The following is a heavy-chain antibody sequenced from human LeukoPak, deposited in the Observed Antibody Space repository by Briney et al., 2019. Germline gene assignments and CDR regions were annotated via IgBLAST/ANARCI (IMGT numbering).Heavy chain of an antibody. J-gene: IGHJ4*02. CDR1: GFTFSNYH. D-gene: IGHD6-13*01. CDR2: ISSSSSTI. V-gene: IGHV3-48*01. Sequence: PGGSLRLSCAASGFTFSNYHMTWVRQVPGKGLECISSISSSSSTIYYADSVKGRFTISRDNSKNTLYLQMSSLRAEDTAVYYCAKDGAQWRIAAAQAFDYWGQGTLVTVSS. CDR3: AKDGAQWRIAAAQAFDY.